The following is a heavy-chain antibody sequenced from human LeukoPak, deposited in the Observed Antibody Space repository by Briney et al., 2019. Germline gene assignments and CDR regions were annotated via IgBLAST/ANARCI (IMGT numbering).Heavy chain of an antibody. V-gene: IGHV4-39*07. Sequence: PSETLSLTCTVSGGSISSSSYYWGWIRQPPGKGLEWIGSIYYSGSTYYNPSLKSRVTISVDTSKNQFSLKLSSVTAADTAVYYCADSSSSFNWFDPWGQGTLVTVSS. J-gene: IGHJ5*02. D-gene: IGHD6-6*01. CDR1: GGSISSSSYY. CDR3: ADSSSSFNWFDP. CDR2: IYYSGST.